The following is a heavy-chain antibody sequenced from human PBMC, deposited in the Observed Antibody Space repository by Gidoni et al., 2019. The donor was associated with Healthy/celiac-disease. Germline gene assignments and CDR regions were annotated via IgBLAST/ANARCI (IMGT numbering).Heavy chain of an antibody. V-gene: IGHV3-48*01. CDR1: GFTFSSYS. J-gene: IGHJ4*02. Sequence: EVQLVESGGGLVQPGGSLRLSCAAAGFTFSSYSMNGVRNAPGTGLEGVSYISSSSSTIYYADSVQGRFTISRDNAKNSLYLQMNSLRAEDTAVYYCASLTLPVTTPDYWGQGTLFPVSS. D-gene: IGHD4-17*01. CDR3: ASLTLPVTTPDY. CDR2: ISSSSSTI.